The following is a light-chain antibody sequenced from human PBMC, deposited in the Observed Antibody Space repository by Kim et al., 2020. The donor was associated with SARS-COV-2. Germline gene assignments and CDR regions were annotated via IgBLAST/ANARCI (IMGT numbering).Light chain of an antibody. CDR1: ALPKQY. Sequence: PGQTARITCSGDALPKQYAYWYQQKPGQAPVLVIYKDSERPSGIPERFSGSSSGTTVTLTISGVQADDEADYYCQSADSSGTYHWVFGGGTQLTVL. CDR3: QSADSSGTYHWV. V-gene: IGLV3-25*03. CDR2: KDS. J-gene: IGLJ3*02.